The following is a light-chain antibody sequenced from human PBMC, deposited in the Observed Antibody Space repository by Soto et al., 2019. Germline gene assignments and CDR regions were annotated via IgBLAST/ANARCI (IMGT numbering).Light chain of an antibody. J-gene: IGLJ1*01. CDR2: EVS. CDR1: SSDVGGYNR. V-gene: IGLV2-18*02. CDR3: SSYTSSSTYV. Sequence: QAVVTQPPSVSGSPGQSVTISCTGTSSDVGGYNRVSWYRQPPGTAPKLMIYEVSSRPSGVPDRFSGSKSGNTASLTISGLQAEDEADYYCSSYTSSSTYVFGTGTKLTVL.